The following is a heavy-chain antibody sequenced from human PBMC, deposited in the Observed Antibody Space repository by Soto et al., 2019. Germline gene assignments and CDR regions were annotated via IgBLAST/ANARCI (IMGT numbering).Heavy chain of an antibody. D-gene: IGHD2-2*01. CDR3: ARVVPGAEAWFGP. V-gene: IGHV1-18*01. CDR1: GYTFSNYG. J-gene: IGHJ5*02. CDR2: ISLYSDGT. Sequence: ASVKVSCKTSGYTFSNYGITWVRQAPGQPLEWLGWISLYSDGTNYAQKFQGRVSMTADTSTTTAYIELRSLRSDDTAVYYCARVVPGAEAWFGPWGQGTLVTVSS.